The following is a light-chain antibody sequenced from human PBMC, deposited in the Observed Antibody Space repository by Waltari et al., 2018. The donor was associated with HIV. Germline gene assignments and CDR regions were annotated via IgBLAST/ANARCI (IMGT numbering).Light chain of an antibody. CDR1: QSISSW. Sequence: DIQMTQSPSALSASVGDRVTITCRASQSISSWLAWYHQKPGKAPKLLIYKASSLESGAPSRFSGSGSGTEFTLTISSLQPGDFATYYCQQYNSYPLTFGGGTKVEIK. J-gene: IGKJ4*01. CDR3: QQYNSYPLT. V-gene: IGKV1-5*03. CDR2: KAS.